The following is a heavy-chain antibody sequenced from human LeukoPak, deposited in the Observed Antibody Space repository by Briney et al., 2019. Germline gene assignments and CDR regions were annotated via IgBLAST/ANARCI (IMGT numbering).Heavy chain of an antibody. Sequence: GRSLRLSCAVAGFTLGSFDMSWVRQAPGKGLEWVSAVSGSGDRTHYADSVRGRFTISRDTSKDTLYLQMNSLRADDTAVYYCARDGFNDRSGDNDGFDMWGQGTMVTVSS. CDR3: ARDGFNDRSGDNDGFDM. D-gene: IGHD1-1*01. J-gene: IGHJ3*02. CDR1: GFTLGSFD. V-gene: IGHV3-23*01. CDR2: VSGSGDRT.